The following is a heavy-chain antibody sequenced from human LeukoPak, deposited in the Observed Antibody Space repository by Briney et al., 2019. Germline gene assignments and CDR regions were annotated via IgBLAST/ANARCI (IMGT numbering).Heavy chain of an antibody. CDR3: TRDHRDDWNPGYYFDY. Sequence: GRSLRLSCAASGFAFGDFAMNWIRQAPGQGLEWVGFIKTTLYGGTTEYAASVKGRFTISRDDSKAIAYLQMNSLKTEDTAVYYCTRDHRDDWNPGYYFDYWGQGNLVTVSS. D-gene: IGHD1-1*01. CDR1: GFAFGDFA. J-gene: IGHJ4*02. V-gene: IGHV3-49*03. CDR2: IKTTLYGGTT.